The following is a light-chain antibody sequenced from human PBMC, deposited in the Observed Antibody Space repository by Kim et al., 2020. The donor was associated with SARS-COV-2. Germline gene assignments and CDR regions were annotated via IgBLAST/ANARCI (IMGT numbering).Light chain of an antibody. CDR1: QTVSSK. V-gene: IGKV3D-15*01. Sequence: LSVSPGERATLSCRASQTVSSKLAWYQQTPGQPPRLLIYDASTRATGIPAKFSGTGSGTDFTLIISSLQSEDSAVYYCQQYDSWLSFGGGTKLEI. CDR2: DAS. CDR3: QQYDSWLS. J-gene: IGKJ4*01.